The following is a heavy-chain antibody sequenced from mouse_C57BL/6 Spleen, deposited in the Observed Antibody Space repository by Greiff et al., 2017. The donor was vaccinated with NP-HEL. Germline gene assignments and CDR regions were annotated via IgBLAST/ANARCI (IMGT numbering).Heavy chain of an antibody. CDR1: GYTFTSYW. V-gene: IGHV1-74*01. CDR3: AIGYYEWYFDV. J-gene: IGHJ1*03. D-gene: IGHD2-3*01. Sequence: QVQLKQPGAELVKPGASVKVSCKASGYTFTSYWMHWVKQRPGQGLEWIGRIHPSDSDTNYNQKFKGKATLTVDKSSSTAYMQLSSLTSEDSAVYYCAIGYYEWYFDVWGTGTTVTVSS. CDR2: IHPSDSDT.